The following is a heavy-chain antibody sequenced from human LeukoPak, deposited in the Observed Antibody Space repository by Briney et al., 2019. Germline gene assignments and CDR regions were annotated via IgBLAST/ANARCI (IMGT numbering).Heavy chain of an antibody. J-gene: IGHJ4*02. CDR2: ITSSGSTI. CDR3: ARAGEWFALL. CDR1: GFTFSSYE. V-gene: IGHV3-48*03. Sequence: GGSLRLSCAASGFTFSSYEMNWVRQAPGKGLEWVSYITSSGSTIYYADSVKGRFTIPRDNAKNSLYLQMNSLRAEDTAVYYCARAGEWFALLWGQGTLVTVSS. D-gene: IGHD3-10*01.